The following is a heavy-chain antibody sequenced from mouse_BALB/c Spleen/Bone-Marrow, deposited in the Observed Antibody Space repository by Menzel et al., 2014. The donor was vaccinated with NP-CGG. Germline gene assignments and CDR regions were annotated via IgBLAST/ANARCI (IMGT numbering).Heavy chain of an antibody. CDR1: GFTFTDYY. CDR3: ARFPMDY. V-gene: IGHV7-3*02. Sequence: EVNLEESGGGLVQPGGSLRLSCTTSGFTFTDYYMSWVRQPPGKALEWLAFIRNKAYGYTTEYSASVRGRFTISRDNSQSILYLQMNTLRAEDSATYYCARFPMDYWGQGTSVTVSS. J-gene: IGHJ4*01. CDR2: IRNKAYGYTT.